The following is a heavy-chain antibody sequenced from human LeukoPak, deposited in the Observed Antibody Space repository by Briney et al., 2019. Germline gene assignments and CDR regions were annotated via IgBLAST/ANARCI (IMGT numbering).Heavy chain of an antibody. D-gene: IGHD3-9*01. V-gene: IGHV3-21*01. CDR2: ISSSSSYI. CDR3: ARDYDILTGYYYGMDV. Sequence: GGSLRLSCAPSGFTFSSYSMNWVREAPGKGLEWVSSISSSSSYIYYADSVKGRFTISRDNAKNSLYLQMNSLRAEDTAVYYCARDYDILTGYYYGMDVWGQGTTVTVSS. J-gene: IGHJ6*02. CDR1: GFTFSSYS.